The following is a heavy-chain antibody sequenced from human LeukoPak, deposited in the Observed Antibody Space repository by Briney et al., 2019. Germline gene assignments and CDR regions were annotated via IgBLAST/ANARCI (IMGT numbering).Heavy chain of an antibody. Sequence: GGSLRLSCAASGFIFSNYEMNWVRQAPGKGLEWVATIKEDGSERSYVDSVKGRFTISRDNAKNSLFLQMTSLRAEDTAIYYCARNYAYNPFDYWGQGALV. J-gene: IGHJ4*02. CDR2: IKEDGSER. CDR3: ARNYAYNPFDY. V-gene: IGHV3-7*05. CDR1: GFIFSNYE. D-gene: IGHD1-14*01.